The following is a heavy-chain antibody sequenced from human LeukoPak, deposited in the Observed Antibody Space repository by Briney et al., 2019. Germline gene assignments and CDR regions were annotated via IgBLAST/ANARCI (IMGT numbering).Heavy chain of an antibody. CDR2: ISATGSTT. V-gene: IGHV3-23*01. J-gene: IGHJ3*01. D-gene: IGHD2/OR15-2a*01. CDR1: GLTFSTYA. CDR3: AKDSQSVAFFLDDAFDL. Sequence: SGGSLRLPCTASGLTFSTYALSWVRHTPGKGLEWLSVISATGSTTYYADSVRGRFTISRDNSKNTLYLQMNSLRVEDTAVYYCAKDSQSVAFFLDDAFDLWGQGTIVTVSA.